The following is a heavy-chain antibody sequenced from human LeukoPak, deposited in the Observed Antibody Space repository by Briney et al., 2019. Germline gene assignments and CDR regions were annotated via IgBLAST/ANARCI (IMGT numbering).Heavy chain of an antibody. CDR1: GGSISSYY. CDR3: ARRIAVAGTPGWFDP. CDR2: IYYSGST. D-gene: IGHD6-19*01. V-gene: IGHV4-59*08. Sequence: SETLSLTCTVSGGSISSYYWSWIRQPPGKGLEWIGYIYYSGSTNYNPSLKSRVTISVDTSKNQFSLKLSSVTAADTAVYYCARRIAVAGTPGWFDPWGQGTLVTVSS. J-gene: IGHJ5*02.